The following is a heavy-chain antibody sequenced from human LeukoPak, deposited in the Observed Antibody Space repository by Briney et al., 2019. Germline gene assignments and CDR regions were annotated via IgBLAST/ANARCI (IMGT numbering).Heavy chain of an antibody. CDR3: ARLSKGGYFGYIFDY. CDR2: IYYTGST. Sequence: SETLSLTCTVSGVSVSSTEFCWGWIRQPPGKGLQWIGNIYYTGSTNYNPSLNSPVTMSVDTSQNKNSLKMTSVTAADTAVYYCARLSKGGYFGYIFDYWGQGTLVTVSS. CDR1: GVSVSSTEFC. J-gene: IGHJ4*02. D-gene: IGHD5-12*01. V-gene: IGHV4-39*01.